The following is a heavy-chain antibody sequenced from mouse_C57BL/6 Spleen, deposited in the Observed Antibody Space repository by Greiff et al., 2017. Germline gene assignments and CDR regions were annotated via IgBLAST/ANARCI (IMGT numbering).Heavy chain of an antibody. D-gene: IGHD2-12*01. Sequence: VQLPQFGAELARPGAPVKMSCQASGYPFTSYTMHWVKQRPGQGLEWIGYINPGSGYTKYNQKFKDKATLTADKSSSTAYMQLSSLTSEDSAIYYCARCHDEAWFDYWGQGTLVTVSA. V-gene: IGHV1-4*01. CDR1: GYPFTSYT. J-gene: IGHJ3*01. CDR2: INPGSGYT. CDR3: ARCHDEAWFDY.